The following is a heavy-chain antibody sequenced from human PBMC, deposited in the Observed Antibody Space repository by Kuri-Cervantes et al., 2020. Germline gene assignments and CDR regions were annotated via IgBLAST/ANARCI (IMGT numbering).Heavy chain of an antibody. CDR3: ARQAGYDSSGYYLNYFDY. Sequence: GESLKISCAASGFTFSSYAMHWVRQAPGKGLEWVAVISYDGSNKYYADSVKGRFTISRDNSKNTLYLQMNSLRAEDTAVYYCARQAGYDSSGYYLNYFDYWGQGTRVTVYS. CDR2: ISYDGSNK. J-gene: IGHJ4*02. V-gene: IGHV3-30-3*01. CDR1: GFTFSSYA. D-gene: IGHD3-22*01.